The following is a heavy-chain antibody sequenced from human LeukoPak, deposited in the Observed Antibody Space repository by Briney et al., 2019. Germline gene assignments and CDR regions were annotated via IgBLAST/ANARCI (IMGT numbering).Heavy chain of an antibody. D-gene: IGHD3-10*01. CDR3: ARRSGPNGSGSYYNGYFDY. V-gene: IGHV4-34*01. J-gene: IGHJ4*02. CDR2: INHSGST. Sequence: SETLSLTCAVYGGSFSGYYWSWIRQPPGKGLEWIGEINHSGSTNYNPSLKSRVTISVDTSKNQFSLKLSSVTAADTAVYYCARRSGPNGSGSYYNGYFDYWGQGTLVTVSS. CDR1: GGSFSGYY.